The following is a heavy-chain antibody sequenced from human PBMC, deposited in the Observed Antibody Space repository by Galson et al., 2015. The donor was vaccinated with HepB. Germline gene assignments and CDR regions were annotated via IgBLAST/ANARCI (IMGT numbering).Heavy chain of an antibody. CDR2: INPSGGRT. D-gene: IGHD2-15*01. CDR3: ARDLFVGGSNHKVLWGMDV. Sequence: SVKVSCKASGYTFTSYYMHWVRQAPGQGLEWMGIINPSGGRTSYAQKFQGRVTMTRDTSTSTVYMELSSLRSEDTAVYYCARDLFVGGSNHKVLWGMDVWGQGTTVTVSS. V-gene: IGHV1-46*01. J-gene: IGHJ6*02. CDR1: GYTFTSYY.